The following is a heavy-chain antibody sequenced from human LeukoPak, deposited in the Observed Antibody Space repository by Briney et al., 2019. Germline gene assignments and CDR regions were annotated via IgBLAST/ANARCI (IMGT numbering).Heavy chain of an antibody. CDR3: ARDPKAVAGTGGV. J-gene: IGHJ4*02. CDR2: IYYSGST. V-gene: IGHV4-39*07. CDR1: GGSISSSSYY. Sequence: SETLSLTCTVSGGSISSSSYYWGWIRQPPGKGLEWIGSIYYSGSTYCNPSLKSRVTISVDTSKNQFSLKLSSVTAADTAVYYCARDPKAVAGTGGVWGQGTLVTVSS. D-gene: IGHD6-19*01.